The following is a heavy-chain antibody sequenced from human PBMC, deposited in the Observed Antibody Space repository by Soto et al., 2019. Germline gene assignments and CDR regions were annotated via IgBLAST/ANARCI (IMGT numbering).Heavy chain of an antibody. CDR2: IYHSGST. V-gene: IGHV4-4*02. Sequence: NPSETLSLTCAVSGGSISSSNWWSWVRQPPGKGLEWIGEIYHSGSTNYNPSLKSRVTISVDKSKNQFSLKLSSVTAADTAVYYCARLGVAAAGMPDYWGQGTLVTVSS. CDR1: GGSISSSNW. J-gene: IGHJ4*02. CDR3: ARLGVAAAGMPDY. D-gene: IGHD6-13*01.